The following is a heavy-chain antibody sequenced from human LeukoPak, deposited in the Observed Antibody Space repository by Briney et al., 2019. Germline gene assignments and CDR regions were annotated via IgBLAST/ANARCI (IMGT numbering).Heavy chain of an antibody. CDR2: ISSSSSYI. CDR1: GFTFSSYS. D-gene: IGHD3-16*01. CDR3: ARARRGDYDTRIPTPLNWFDP. Sequence: GGSLRLSCAASGFTFSSYSMNWVRQAPGKGLEWASSISSSSSYIYYADSVKGRFTISRDNAKNSLYLQMNSLRAEDTAVYYCARARRGDYDTRIPTPLNWFDPWGQGTLVTVSS. V-gene: IGHV3-21*01. J-gene: IGHJ5*02.